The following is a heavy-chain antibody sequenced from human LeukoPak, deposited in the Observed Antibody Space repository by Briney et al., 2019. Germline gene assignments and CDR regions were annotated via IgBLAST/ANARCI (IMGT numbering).Heavy chain of an antibody. CDR1: GFTFSSCV. D-gene: IGHD6-13*01. CDR3: AKDLVSSSSTGDY. Sequence: GGSLRLSCAASGFTFSSCVMHWVRQAPGKGLEWVAVISYDGSKKYYGDSVKGRFTISRDNSKNTLYLQMNSLRAEDTAVYYCAKDLVSSSSTGDYWGQGTLVTVSS. CDR2: ISYDGSKK. V-gene: IGHV3-30*18. J-gene: IGHJ4*02.